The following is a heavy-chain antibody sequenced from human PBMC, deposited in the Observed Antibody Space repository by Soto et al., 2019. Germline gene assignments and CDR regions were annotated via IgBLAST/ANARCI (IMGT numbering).Heavy chain of an antibody. D-gene: IGHD3-22*01. CDR1: GGSISSGDYY. V-gene: IGHV4-31*03. CDR3: ARGVHSGYYYSRFDC. J-gene: IGHJ4*02. Sequence: QVQLQESGPGLVKPSQTLSLTCTVSGGSISSGDYYWNWIRQHPGKGLEWIGYIYYSGSTFYNPSLKSRITISVDTSKNQFSLKMSSVTAADTAVYYCARGVHSGYYYSRFDCWGQGTLVTVSS. CDR2: IYYSGST.